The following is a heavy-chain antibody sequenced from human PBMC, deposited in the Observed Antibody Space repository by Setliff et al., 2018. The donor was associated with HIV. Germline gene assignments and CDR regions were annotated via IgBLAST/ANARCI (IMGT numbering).Heavy chain of an antibody. Sequence: SETLSLTCSVSGASISSNSYYWGWIRQPPGKGLEWVGSIYYNGNTFYNQSLQSRVTISVDSSKNQFSLNLFSVTAADTAVYYCARPRRVRSRAWYWFDIWGQGTLVTVSS. J-gene: IGHJ5*02. D-gene: IGHD6-19*01. V-gene: IGHV4-39*07. CDR2: IYYNGNT. CDR3: ARPRRVRSRAWYWFDI. CDR1: GASISSNSYY.